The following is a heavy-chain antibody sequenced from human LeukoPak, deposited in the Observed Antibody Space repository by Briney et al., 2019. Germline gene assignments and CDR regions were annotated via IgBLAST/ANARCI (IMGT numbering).Heavy chain of an antibody. CDR2: INPSGGST. J-gene: IGHJ4*02. D-gene: IGHD4-17*01. V-gene: IGHV1-46*01. Sequence: ASVKVSCKASGCTFTNYHMNWVRQAPGQGLEWMGIINPSGGSTTNAQKFQGRVIMTRDMSTSTVYMELSSLRSEDTAVYFCARYGHSPFFDYWGQGTLVTVSS. CDR1: GCTFTNYH. CDR3: ARYGHSPFFDY.